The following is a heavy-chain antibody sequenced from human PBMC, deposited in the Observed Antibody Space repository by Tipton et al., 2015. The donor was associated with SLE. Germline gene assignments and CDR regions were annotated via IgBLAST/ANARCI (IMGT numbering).Heavy chain of an antibody. CDR2: IYHSGIT. CDR3: ARGDDSIWGSYRHPLL. Sequence: TLSLTCTVSGGSIRSYYWTWIRQPPGKRLEWIAYIYHSGITNYNPSLQSRVTVSVDRSKNQFSLTLYSVTAADTAVYYCARGDDSIWGSYRHPLLWGQGILVTVSS. CDR1: GGSIRSYY. D-gene: IGHD3-16*02. J-gene: IGHJ1*01. V-gene: IGHV4-59*12.